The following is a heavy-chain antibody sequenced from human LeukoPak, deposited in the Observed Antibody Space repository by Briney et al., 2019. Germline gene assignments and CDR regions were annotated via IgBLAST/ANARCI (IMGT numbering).Heavy chain of an antibody. CDR3: ARAYSSSWYLNWFDP. CDR2: IYHSGST. D-gene: IGHD6-13*01. J-gene: IGHJ5*02. CDR1: DYFINNAYY. Sequence: SETLSLTCTVSDYFINNAYYWGWIRQPPGKGLEWIGNIYHSGSTYYNPSLKSRVTISVDTSKNRFSLKLSSVTAADTAVYYCARAYSSSWYLNWFDPWGQGTPVTVSS. V-gene: IGHV4-38-2*02.